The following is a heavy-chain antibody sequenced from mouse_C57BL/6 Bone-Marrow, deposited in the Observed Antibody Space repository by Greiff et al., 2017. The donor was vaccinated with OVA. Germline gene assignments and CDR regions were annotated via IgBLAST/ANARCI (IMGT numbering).Heavy chain of an antibody. CDR3: SRPDSSGYVFYAMDY. J-gene: IGHJ4*01. CDR2: FYTGSGSI. Sequence: VQLQQSGAELVKPGASVKLSCKASGYTFTEYTINWVKQRPGQGLEWIGWFYTGSGSIKYNEKFKDKATLTEDNSSRTAYMELIRFTSDDSAVYCCSRPDSSGYVFYAMDYWGQGTAVTVSS. CDR1: GYTFTEYT. D-gene: IGHD3-2*02. V-gene: IGHV1-62-2*01.